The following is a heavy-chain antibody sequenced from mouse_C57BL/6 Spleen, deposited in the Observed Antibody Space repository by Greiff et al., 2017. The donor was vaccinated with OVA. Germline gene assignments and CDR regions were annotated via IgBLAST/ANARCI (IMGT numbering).Heavy chain of an antibody. CDR3: ARSLGYYYGSSYYWYFDV. CDR2: IYPRDGST. J-gene: IGHJ1*03. Sequence: VKLQESDAELVKPGASVKISCKVSGYTFTDHTIHWMKQRPEQGLEWIGYIYPRDGSTKYNEKFKGKATLTADKSSSTAYMQLNSLTSEDSAVYFCARSLGYYYGSSYYWYFDVWGTGTTVTVSS. D-gene: IGHD1-1*01. V-gene: IGHV1-78*01. CDR1: GYTFTDHT.